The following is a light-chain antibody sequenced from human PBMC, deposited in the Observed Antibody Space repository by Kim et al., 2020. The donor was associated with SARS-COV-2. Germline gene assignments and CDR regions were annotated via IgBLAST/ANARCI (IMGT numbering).Light chain of an antibody. V-gene: IGLV3-1*01. CDR2: QDN. Sequence: VSSRQTASRPCSGDKLGDKDTSWYQQKPGRSPVLVIYQDNKRPSGIPERFSGSNSGNTATLTISGTQALDEADYYCQAWDSSTGVFGGGTQLTVL. J-gene: IGLJ2*01. CDR1: KLGDKD. CDR3: QAWDSSTGV.